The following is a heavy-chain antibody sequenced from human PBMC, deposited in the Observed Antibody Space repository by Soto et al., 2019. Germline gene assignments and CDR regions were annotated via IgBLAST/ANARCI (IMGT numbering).Heavy chain of an antibody. D-gene: IGHD3-22*01. J-gene: IGHJ4*02. CDR1: GYTFTSYG. CDR2: INPSGGNT. CDR3: ARDVPYDSSGDYFDY. V-gene: IGHV1-46*01. Sequence: ASVKLSCKASGYTFTSYGISWVRQAPGQGLEWMGIINPSGGNTSYAQKFQGRVTMTTDTSTSTVYMELRSLRSEDTAVYYCARDVPYDSSGDYFDYWGQGTLVTVSS.